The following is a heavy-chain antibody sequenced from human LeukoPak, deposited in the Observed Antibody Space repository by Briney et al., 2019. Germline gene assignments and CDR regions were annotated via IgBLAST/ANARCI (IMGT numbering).Heavy chain of an antibody. CDR1: GYTFTGYY. D-gene: IGHD3-10*01. J-gene: IGHJ5*02. V-gene: IGHV1-2*04. CDR3: ARGSITMVRGVISPNWFDP. CDR2: INPNSGGT. Sequence: ASVKVSCKASGYTFTGYYMHWGRQAPGQGLEWMGWINPNSGGTNYAQKFQGWVTMTRDTSISTAYMELSRLRSDDTAVYYCARGSITMVRGVISPNWFDPWGQGTLVTVSS.